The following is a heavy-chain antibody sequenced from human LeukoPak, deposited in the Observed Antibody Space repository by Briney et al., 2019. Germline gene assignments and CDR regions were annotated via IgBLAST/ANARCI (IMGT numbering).Heavy chain of an antibody. CDR1: GGSFSGYY. Sequence: PSETLSLTCAVYGGSFSGYYWSWIRQPPGKGLEWIGYIYYTGNTNYNPSLKSRVAISVDTSKNQFSLNLSSVTAADTAVYFCARHPFATPFDYWGPGTLVTVSS. CDR3: ARHPFATPFDY. D-gene: IGHD2-15*01. J-gene: IGHJ4*02. V-gene: IGHV4-59*08. CDR2: IYYTGNT.